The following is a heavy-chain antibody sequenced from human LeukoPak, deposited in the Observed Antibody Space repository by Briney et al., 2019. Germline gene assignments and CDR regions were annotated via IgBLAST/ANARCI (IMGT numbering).Heavy chain of an antibody. CDR1: GLTFSSHA. V-gene: IGHV3-23*01. D-gene: IGHD1-1*01. CDR3: AKATGTLGN. Sequence: GGSLRLSCAASGLTFSSHAMSWVRQAPGKGLQWVSTISNSDGNTYYADSVKGRFTTSRDNSKNTLYLKMNSLTAEDTAIYYCAKATGTLGNWGQGILVTVSS. J-gene: IGHJ4*02. CDR2: ISNSDGNT.